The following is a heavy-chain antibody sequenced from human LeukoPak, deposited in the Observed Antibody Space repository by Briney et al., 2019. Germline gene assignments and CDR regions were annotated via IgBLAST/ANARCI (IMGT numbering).Heavy chain of an antibody. Sequence: QPGGSLRLSCAASGFTFSSYAMSWVRQAPGKGLEWASAISGSGGSTYYADSVKGRFTISRDNSKNTLYQQMNSLRAEDTAVYYCATIYSGSYLSPFDYWGQGTLVTVSS. V-gene: IGHV3-23*01. CDR1: GFTFSSYA. J-gene: IGHJ4*02. D-gene: IGHD1-26*01. CDR3: ATIYSGSYLSPFDY. CDR2: ISGSGGST.